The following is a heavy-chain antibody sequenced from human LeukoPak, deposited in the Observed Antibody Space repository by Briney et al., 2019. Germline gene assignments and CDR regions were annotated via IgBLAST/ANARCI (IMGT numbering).Heavy chain of an antibody. CDR1: GGSINSYY. J-gene: IGHJ5*02. Sequence: SETRSLTCTVSGGSINSYYWSWVRQPPGKGLEWVGYIYYSGSTNYSPSLKSRVTISVDTSKNQFSLKLSSVTAADTAVYCCARLGIRYSTSSWWFDPWGQGTLVTVSS. V-gene: IGHV4-59*08. CDR3: ARLGIRYSTSSWWFDP. D-gene: IGHD6-6*01. CDR2: IYYSGST.